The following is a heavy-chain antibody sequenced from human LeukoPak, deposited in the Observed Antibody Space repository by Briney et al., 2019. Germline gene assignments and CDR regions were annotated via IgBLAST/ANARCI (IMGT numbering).Heavy chain of an antibody. CDR3: AVNYDFWSGYTYYYYMDV. Sequence: GASVKVSCKASGYTFTGYYMHWVRQAPGQGLEWMGWINPNSGGTNYAQKFQGRVTMTRDTSISTAYMELSRLRSDDTAVYYCAVNYDFWSGYTYYYYMDVRGKGTTVTVSS. D-gene: IGHD3-3*01. CDR1: GYTFTGYY. V-gene: IGHV1-2*02. CDR2: INPNSGGT. J-gene: IGHJ6*03.